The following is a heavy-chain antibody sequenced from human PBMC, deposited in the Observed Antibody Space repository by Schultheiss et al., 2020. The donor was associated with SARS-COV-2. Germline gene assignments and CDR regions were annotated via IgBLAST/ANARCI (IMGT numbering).Heavy chain of an antibody. CDR1: GFTFNNYA. D-gene: IGHD2-8*01. V-gene: IGHV3-23*01. J-gene: IGHJ5*02. Sequence: GESLKISCAASGFTFNNYAMSWVRQAPGKGLEWVSAIGGSGGSTYYADFVKGRFTISRDNFKNTLYLQMNSLRAEDTAVYYCARGDIVLLPFLRWFDPWGQGTLVTVSS. CDR3: ARGDIVLLPFLRWFDP. CDR2: IGGSGGST.